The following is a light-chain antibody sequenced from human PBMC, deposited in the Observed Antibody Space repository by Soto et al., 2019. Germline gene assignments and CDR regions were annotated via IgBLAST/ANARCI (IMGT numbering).Light chain of an antibody. J-gene: IGLJ1*01. V-gene: IGLV2-14*01. CDR1: SSDVGAYNY. CDR3: SSYTSATTYV. CDR2: DVS. Sequence: QSVLTQPASVSGSPGQSITISCTGTSSDVGAYNYASWYQQYPGEAPKVIIYDVSHRPAGVSNRFSGSKSGNTASLTISGLQTQDEADYYCSSYTSATTYVLGTGTKLTVL.